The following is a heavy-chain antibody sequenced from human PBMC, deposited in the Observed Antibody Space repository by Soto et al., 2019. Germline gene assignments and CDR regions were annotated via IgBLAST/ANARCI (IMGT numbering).Heavy chain of an antibody. Sequence: GGSLRLSCAASGFTFSNAWMSWVRQAPGKGLEWVGRIKSKTDGGTTDYAAPVKGRFTISRDDSKNTLYLQMNSLKTEDTAVYYCTTQGGYDFWSGYLAPKLHYGMDAWGQGTTVTVSS. CDR2: IKSKTDGGTT. D-gene: IGHD3-3*01. CDR1: GFTFSNAW. J-gene: IGHJ6*02. V-gene: IGHV3-15*01. CDR3: TTQGGYDFWSGYLAPKLHYGMDA.